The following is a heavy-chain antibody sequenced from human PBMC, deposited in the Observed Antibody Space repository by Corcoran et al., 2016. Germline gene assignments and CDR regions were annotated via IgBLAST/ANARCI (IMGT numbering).Heavy chain of an antibody. CDR2: INHSGST. J-gene: IGHJ5*02. Sequence: QLQQWGAGLLKPSETLSLTCAVYGGSFSGYYWSWIRQPPGKGLEWIGEINHSGSTNYNPSLKSRVTISVDTSKNQFSLKLSSVTAADTAVYYCARTLIAAADAWFDPWGQGTLVTVSS. CDR1: GGSFSGYY. V-gene: IGHV4-34*01. CDR3: ARTLIAAADAWFDP. D-gene: IGHD6-13*01.